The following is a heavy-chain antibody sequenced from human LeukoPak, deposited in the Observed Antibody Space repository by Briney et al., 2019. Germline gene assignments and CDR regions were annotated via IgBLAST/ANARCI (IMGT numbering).Heavy chain of an antibody. Sequence: ASVKVSCKASGYTFTSYDINWVRQATGQGLEWMGWMNPNSGNTGYAQKFQGRVTMTRNTSISTAYMELSSLRSEDTAVYYCATGAITMVRGVIITSDYWGQGTLVIVSS. D-gene: IGHD3-10*01. CDR1: GYTFTSYD. V-gene: IGHV1-8*01. J-gene: IGHJ4*02. CDR2: MNPNSGNT. CDR3: ATGAITMVRGVIITSDY.